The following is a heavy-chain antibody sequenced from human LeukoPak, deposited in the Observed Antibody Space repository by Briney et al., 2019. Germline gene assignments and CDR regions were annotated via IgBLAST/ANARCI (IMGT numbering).Heavy chain of an antibody. Sequence: SQTLSLTCTVSGGSISSGEYYWSWIRQPPGKGLEWVGYIYYSGSSNYNPSLKSRVTISVDKSKNQFSLKLSSVTAADMAVYYCARDDFDHYFYYWGEGTPVTVSS. CDR2: IYYSGSS. J-gene: IGHJ4*02. CDR1: GGSISSGEYY. V-gene: IGHV4-30-4*01. D-gene: IGHD3-9*01. CDR3: ARDDFDHYFYY.